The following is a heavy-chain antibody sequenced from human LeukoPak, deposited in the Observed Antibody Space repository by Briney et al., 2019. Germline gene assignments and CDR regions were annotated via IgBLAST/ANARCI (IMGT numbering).Heavy chain of an antibody. CDR1: GFTFTGYY. CDR2: INPDSGGA. V-gene: IGHV1-2*02. J-gene: IGHJ4*02. Sequence: GASVKVSCKTSGFTFTGYYIHWVRQAPGQGFEWIGWINPDSGGADYAQKFQGRVTMTRDTSISTVYMELNSPTSDDTAVYYCARDLDDSSGDDYWGQGTLVTVSS. CDR3: ARDLDDSSGDDY. D-gene: IGHD3-22*01.